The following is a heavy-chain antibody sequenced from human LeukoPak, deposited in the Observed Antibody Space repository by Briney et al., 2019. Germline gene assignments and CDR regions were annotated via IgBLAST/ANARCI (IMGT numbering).Heavy chain of an antibody. V-gene: IGHV3-30*03. J-gene: IGHJ6*02. D-gene: IGHD6-13*01. CDR1: GFTFSNDG. Sequence: PGGSLRLSCAASGFTFSNDGMHWGRQAPGKGLEWVAVISYDGSNKYNADSVKGRFTISRDNPRSTVYLQMNSLRAEDTAVYYCATDISGSWSVYGMDVWGQGTTVTVSS. CDR2: ISYDGSNK. CDR3: ATDISGSWSVYGMDV.